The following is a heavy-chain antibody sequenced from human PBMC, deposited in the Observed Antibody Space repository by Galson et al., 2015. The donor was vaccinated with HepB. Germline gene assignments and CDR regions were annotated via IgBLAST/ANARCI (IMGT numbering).Heavy chain of an antibody. D-gene: IGHD6-13*01. CDR1: GFTFSTYW. Sequence: SLRLSCAASGFTFSTYWMTWVRQAPGKGLEWVASINQDESEKYYVDSVKGRFTISRDNAKNSLCLQMNSLRAEDTAIYYCARGGSKTTAGNYWGQGTLVTVFS. J-gene: IGHJ4*02. CDR3: ARGGSKTTAGNY. CDR2: INQDESEK. V-gene: IGHV3-7*03.